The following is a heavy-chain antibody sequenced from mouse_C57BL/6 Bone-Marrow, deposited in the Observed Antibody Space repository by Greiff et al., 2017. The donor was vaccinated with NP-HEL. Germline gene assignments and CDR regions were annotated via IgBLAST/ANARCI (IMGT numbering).Heavy chain of an antibody. D-gene: IGHD2-3*01. J-gene: IGHJ3*01. CDR1: GYTFTSYW. V-gene: IGHV1-50*01. CDR2: IDPSDSYT. Sequence: QVQLQQPGAELVKPGASVKLSCKASGYTFTSYWMQWVKQRPGQGLEWIGEIDPSDSYTNYNQKFKGKATLTVDTSSSTAYMQLSSLTSEDSAVYYCASGYSAWFAYWGQGTLVTVSA. CDR3: ASGYSAWFAY.